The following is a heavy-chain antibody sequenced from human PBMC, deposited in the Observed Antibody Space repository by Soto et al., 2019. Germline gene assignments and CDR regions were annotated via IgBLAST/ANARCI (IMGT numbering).Heavy chain of an antibody. CDR3: ARGYYDSSGYFDY. Sequence: SETLSLTCTVAGGSISSSSYYWGWIRQPPGKGLEWIGSIYYSGSTYYNPSLKSRVTISVDTSKNQFSLKLSSVTAADTAVYYCARGYYDSSGYFDYWGQGTPVTVSS. CDR1: GGSISSSSYY. J-gene: IGHJ4*02. CDR2: IYYSGST. D-gene: IGHD3-22*01. V-gene: IGHV4-39*01.